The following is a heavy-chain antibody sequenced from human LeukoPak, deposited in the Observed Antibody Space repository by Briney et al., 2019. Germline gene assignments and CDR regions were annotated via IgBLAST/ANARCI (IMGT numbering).Heavy chain of an antibody. J-gene: IGHJ6*02. CDR1: GFTFSSYA. CDR2: ISGSGGST. Sequence: GGSLRLSCAASGFTFSSYAMSWVRQAPGKGLEWVSAISGSGGSTYYADSVKGRFTISRDNSKNTLYLQMSSLRAEDTAVYYCAKWSYSSSWYVLDYYYYGMDVWGQGTTVTVSS. V-gene: IGHV3-23*01. D-gene: IGHD6-13*01. CDR3: AKWSYSSSWYVLDYYYYGMDV.